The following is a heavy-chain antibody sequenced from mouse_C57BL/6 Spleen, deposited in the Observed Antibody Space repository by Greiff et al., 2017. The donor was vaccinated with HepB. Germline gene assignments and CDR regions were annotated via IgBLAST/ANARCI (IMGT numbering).Heavy chain of an antibody. CDR3: ASRRITTVEDYYAMDY. Sequence: VQLKESGPGLVAPSQSLSITCTVSGFSLTSYGVDWVRQSPGKGLEWLGVIWGVGSTNYNSALKSRLSISKDNSKSQVFLKMNSLQTDDTAMYYCASRRITTVEDYYAMDYWGQGTSVTVSS. CDR2: IWGVGST. V-gene: IGHV2-6*01. J-gene: IGHJ4*01. CDR1: GFSLTSYG. D-gene: IGHD1-1*01.